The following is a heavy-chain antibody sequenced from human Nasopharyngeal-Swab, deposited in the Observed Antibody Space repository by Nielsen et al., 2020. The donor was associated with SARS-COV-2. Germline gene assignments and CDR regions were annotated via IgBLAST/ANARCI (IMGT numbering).Heavy chain of an antibody. V-gene: IGHV1-69*04. D-gene: IGHD1-7*01. J-gene: IGHJ6*02. CDR3: ARDRRTTYYYYGMDV. CDR2: IIPILGIA. CDR1: GGTFSSYA. Sequence: SVKVSCKASGGTFSSYAISWVRQAPGQGLEWMGRIIPILGIANYAQKFQGRVTITADKSTSTAYMELRSLRSDDTAVYYCARDRRTTYYYYGMDVWGQGTTVTVSS.